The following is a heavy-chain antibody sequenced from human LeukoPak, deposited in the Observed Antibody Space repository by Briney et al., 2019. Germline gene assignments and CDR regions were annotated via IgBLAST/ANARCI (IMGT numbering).Heavy chain of an antibody. J-gene: IGHJ5*02. CDR2: INPNSGGT. CDR1: GYTFTGYY. V-gene: IGHV1-2*06. CDR3: ARVSVTENWFDP. D-gene: IGHD4-11*01. Sequence: ASVKVSCKASGYTFTGYYMHWVRQAPGQGLEWMGRINPNSGGTNYAQKFQGRVTMTRDTSISTAYMELRSLRSDDTAVYYCARVSVTENWFDPWGQGTLVTVSS.